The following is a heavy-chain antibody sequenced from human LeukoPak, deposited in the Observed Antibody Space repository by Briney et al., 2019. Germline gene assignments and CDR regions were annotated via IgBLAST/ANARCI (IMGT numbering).Heavy chain of an antibody. Sequence: KPSETLSLTCSVSGYSIRCGYHWAWIRQPPGKGLEWIGSIYYSGSNYYNPSLKSRVTISVDTSKNQFSLKVSSVTAAETAVYYCARVGSAFGENQYYYMDVWGKGTTVTVSS. V-gene: IGHV4-38-2*02. CDR2: IYYSGSN. CDR1: GYSIRCGYH. J-gene: IGHJ6*03. CDR3: ARVGSAFGENQYYYMDV. D-gene: IGHD3-10*01.